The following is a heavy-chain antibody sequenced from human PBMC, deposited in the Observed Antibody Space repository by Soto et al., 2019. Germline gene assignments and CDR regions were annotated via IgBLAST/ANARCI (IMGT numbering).Heavy chain of an antibody. D-gene: IGHD6-19*01. V-gene: IGHV4-59*01. CDR1: GGSISSYY. J-gene: IGHJ4*02. CDR2: IYYSGST. CDR3: AREKQKEGSGWPYFDD. Sequence: PSEPLSLTFTVSGGSISSYYWSWIRQPPGKGLEWVGYIYYSGSTNYNPSLKSRVTISVDTSKNQFSLKLSSVTAADTAVYYCAREKQKEGSGWPYFDDWGQGTLVTVAS.